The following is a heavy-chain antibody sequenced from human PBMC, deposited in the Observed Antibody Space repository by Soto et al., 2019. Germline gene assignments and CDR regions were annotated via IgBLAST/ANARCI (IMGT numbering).Heavy chain of an antibody. CDR3: ARGLVKPLDFSSTSCPYNWFVP. CDR1: GGSFSGYY. V-gene: IGHV4-34*01. Sequence: SETLSLTCAVYGGSFSGYYWSWIRQPPGKGLEWIGEINHSGSTNYNPSLKSRVTISVDTSKNQFSLKLSSVTAADTAVYYCARGLVKPLDFSSTSCPYNWFVPWGQGTLVTVAS. CDR2: INHSGST. D-gene: IGHD2-2*01. J-gene: IGHJ5*02.